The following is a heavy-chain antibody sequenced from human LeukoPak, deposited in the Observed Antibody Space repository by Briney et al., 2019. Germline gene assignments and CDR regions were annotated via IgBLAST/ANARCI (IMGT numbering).Heavy chain of an antibody. D-gene: IGHD3-22*01. J-gene: IGHJ4*02. CDR1: GGSISSSSYY. CDR2: IYYSGST. Sequence: PSETLSLTCTVSGGSISSSSYYWGWIRQPPGKGLEWIGSIYYSGSTYYNPSLKSRVTISVDTSKNQFSLKLSSVTAADTAVYYCARIPRGYYDSRVYSPFHYGAQGPLVTVPS. CDR3: ARIPRGYYDSRVYSPFHY. V-gene: IGHV4-39*01.